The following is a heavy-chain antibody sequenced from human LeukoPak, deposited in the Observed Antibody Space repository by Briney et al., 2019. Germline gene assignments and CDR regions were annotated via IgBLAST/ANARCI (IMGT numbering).Heavy chain of an antibody. J-gene: IGHJ4*02. V-gene: IGHV1-18*01. D-gene: IGHD3-22*01. CDR1: GYTFTSYG. CDR3: ARYQAVIPSSGYPDY. Sequence: ASVKVSCKASGYTFTSYGISWVRQAPGQGLEWMGWISAYNGNTNYAQELQGRVTMTTDTSTSTAYMELRSLRSDDTAVYYCARYQAVIPSSGYPDYWGQGTLVTVSS. CDR2: ISAYNGNT.